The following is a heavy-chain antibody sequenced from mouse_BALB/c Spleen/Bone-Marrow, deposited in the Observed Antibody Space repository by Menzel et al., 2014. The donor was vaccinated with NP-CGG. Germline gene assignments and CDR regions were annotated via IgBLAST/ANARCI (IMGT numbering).Heavy chain of an antibody. V-gene: IGHV5-17*02. J-gene: IGHJ2*01. Sequence: EVQRVESGGGLVQPGGSRKLSCAASGFTFSSFGMHWARQAPEKGLEWVAYISSGSSPIFYADTVKGRFTISRDNPKNTLFLQMTSLRSEDTAIYYCTRGGNWEDFDYWGQGTTLTVSS. D-gene: IGHD4-1*01. CDR3: TRGGNWEDFDY. CDR2: ISSGSSPI. CDR1: GFTFSSFG.